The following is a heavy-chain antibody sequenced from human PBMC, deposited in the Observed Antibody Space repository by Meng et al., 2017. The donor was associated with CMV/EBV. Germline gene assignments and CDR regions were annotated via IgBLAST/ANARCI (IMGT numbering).Heavy chain of an antibody. CDR1: GYSFTSCY. Sequence: VQLVEDGSGVETAGASVKVSCKASGYSFTSCYIHWVRQAPGQGLEWMGIINPSGGSTSYAQKFQGRVTMTRDTSTSTVYMELSSLRSEDTAVYYCARTAQGRNWFNPWGQGTLVTVSS. D-gene: IGHD2-21*02. CDR3: ARTAQGRNWFNP. J-gene: IGHJ5*02. CDR2: INPSGGST. V-gene: IGHV1-46*01.